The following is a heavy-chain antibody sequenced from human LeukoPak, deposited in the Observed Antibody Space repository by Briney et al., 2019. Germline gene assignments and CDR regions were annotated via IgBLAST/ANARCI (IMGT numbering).Heavy chain of an antibody. D-gene: IGHD4-11*01. CDR2: IWNDGSNQ. CDR3: AKDAQRGFDYSNSLEY. J-gene: IGHJ4*02. Sequence: GKSLTLSCVASQFTFSHYGMHWVRQAPGKGLEWVAVIWNDGSNQYYADSVKGRFTISRDNSQNTVYLQMNSLRAEDTAAYYCAKDAQRGFDYSNSLEYWGQGTLVTVSS. CDR1: QFTFSHYG. V-gene: IGHV3-33*06.